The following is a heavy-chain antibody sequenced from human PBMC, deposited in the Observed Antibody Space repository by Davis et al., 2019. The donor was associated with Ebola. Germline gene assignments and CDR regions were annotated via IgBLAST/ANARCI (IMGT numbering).Heavy chain of an antibody. V-gene: IGHV3-30*02. CDR2: IRFDGSGE. Sequence: LSLTCAASGFTFSNYGMHWIRQAPGKGLEWLAVIRFDGSGEYYADSVKGRFTISRDNPKNTLYLQMNSLRVEDTAIYYCAKVGTMMTPGQQDYWYFDLWGRGTLVTVSS. CDR1: GFTFSNYG. D-gene: IGHD3-22*01. J-gene: IGHJ2*01. CDR3: AKVGTMMTPGQQDYWYFDL.